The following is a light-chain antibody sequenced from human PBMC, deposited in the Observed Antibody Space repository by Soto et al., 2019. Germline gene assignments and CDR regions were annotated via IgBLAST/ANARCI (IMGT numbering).Light chain of an antibody. CDR1: SSNIGNNY. CDR3: QSYESSSLSGFV. J-gene: IGLJ1*01. Sequence: QSVLTQPPSVSAAPGQKVTISCSGSSSNIGNNYVSWYQQLPGTAPKLLIYDNNKRPSGIPDRFSGSKSGTSATLGITGLQTGDEADYYCQSYESSSLSGFVFGSGTKLTVL. CDR2: DNN. V-gene: IGLV1-51*01.